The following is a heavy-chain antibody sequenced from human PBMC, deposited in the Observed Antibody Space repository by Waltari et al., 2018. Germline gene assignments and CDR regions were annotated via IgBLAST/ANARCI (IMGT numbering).Heavy chain of an antibody. V-gene: IGHV4-38-2*01. D-gene: IGHD3-22*01. CDR2: IYHSGST. J-gene: IGHJ4*02. Sequence: QVQLQESGPGLVKPSETLSLTCAVSGYSISSGYYWGWIRQPPGKGLEWIGSIYHSGSTYYNPSLKSRVTISVDTSKNQFSLKLSSVTAADTAVYYCARVPLYYYDSSGYPPFDYWGQGTLVTVSS. CDR1: GYSISSGYY. CDR3: ARVPLYYYDSSGYPPFDY.